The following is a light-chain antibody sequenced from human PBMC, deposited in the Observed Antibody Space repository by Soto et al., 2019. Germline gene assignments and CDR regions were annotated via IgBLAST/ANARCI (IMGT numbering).Light chain of an antibody. J-gene: IGKJ5*01. CDR3: QQYGSSIN. V-gene: IGKV3-20*01. Sequence: EIVMTQSPATLSVSPGERATLSCRASQSVSTYLAWYQQKPGQAPRLLIYDASNRATGIPARFSGSGSGTDFTLTISRLEPEDFAVYYCQQYGSSINFGQGTRLEIK. CDR1: QSVSTY. CDR2: DAS.